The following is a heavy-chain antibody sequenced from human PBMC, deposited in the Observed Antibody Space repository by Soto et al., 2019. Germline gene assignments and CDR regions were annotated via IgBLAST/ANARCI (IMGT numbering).Heavy chain of an antibody. D-gene: IGHD4-17*01. Sequence: PSQTLCLPCTVAWGSISSYYGSCIRQTPGKGLEWIGYIYYSGSTNYNPSLKSRVTISVDTSKNQFSLKLSSVTAADTAVYYCARQHHYARLSYFDYWCQGTLVTVS. CDR2: IYYSGST. V-gene: IGHV4-59*08. CDR1: WGSISSYY. CDR3: ARQHHYARLSYFDY. J-gene: IGHJ4*02.